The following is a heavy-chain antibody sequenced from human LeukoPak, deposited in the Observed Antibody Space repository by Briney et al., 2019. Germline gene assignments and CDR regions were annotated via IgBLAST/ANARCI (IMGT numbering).Heavy chain of an antibody. CDR3: AKDEGIRCLNGDCPFDH. V-gene: IGHV3-30*02. J-gene: IGHJ4*02. D-gene: IGHD2-21*01. CDR1: GFALRNYG. CDR2: IRHDENDK. Sequence: GGSLRLSCAVSGFALRNYGMHWVRQAPGKGLEWVAYIRHDENDKYHVEGRFTISRDNSKNTLFLQMNSLRPEDTAVYYCAKDEGIRCLNGDCPFDHWGQGILVTVPP.